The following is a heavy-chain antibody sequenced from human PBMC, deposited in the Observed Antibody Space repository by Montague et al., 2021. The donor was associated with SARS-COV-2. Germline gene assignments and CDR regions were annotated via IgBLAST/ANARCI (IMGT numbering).Heavy chain of an antibody. CDR3: ARDRWDRNGMDV. CDR1: GFTFSSYS. CDR2: ISSSSSTI. D-gene: IGHD5-24*01. Sequence: SLRLSCAASGFTFSSYSMNWVRRAPGKGLEWVSYISSSSSTIYYADSVKGRFTISRDNAKNSLYLQMNSLRGEDTAVYYCARDRWDRNGMDVWGQGTTVTVSS. V-gene: IGHV3-48*01. J-gene: IGHJ6*02.